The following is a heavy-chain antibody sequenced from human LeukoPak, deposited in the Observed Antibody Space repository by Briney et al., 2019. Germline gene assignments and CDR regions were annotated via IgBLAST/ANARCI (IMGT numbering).Heavy chain of an antibody. Sequence: SQTLSLTCTVSSASLSSYYWGWIRQPPGKGLEWIGYIQNTGGTNYNPSLKSRVSISNDTRKNQFSLQDRSLTAADTAVYYCVQYGSGWSFDYWGQGTLVTVSS. CDR1: SASLSSYY. CDR3: VQYGSGWSFDY. J-gene: IGHJ4*02. V-gene: IGHV4-59*01. CDR2: IQNTGGT. D-gene: IGHD6-19*01.